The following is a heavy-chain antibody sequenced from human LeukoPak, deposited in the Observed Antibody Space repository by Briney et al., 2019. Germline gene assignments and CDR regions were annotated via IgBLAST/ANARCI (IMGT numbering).Heavy chain of an antibody. D-gene: IGHD5-18*01. J-gene: IGHJ4*02. V-gene: IGHV3-23*01. CDR3: AKDDGYTYGYSDY. CDR2: ISGSGAST. Sequence: GGCLRLSCAASGFTFSSYAMSWVRQAPGKGLEWVSAISGSGASTYYTDSVKGRFTISRVNSKNTLYLQMNSLRAEDTALYYCAKDDGYTYGYSDYWGQGTLVTVSS. CDR1: GFTFSSYA.